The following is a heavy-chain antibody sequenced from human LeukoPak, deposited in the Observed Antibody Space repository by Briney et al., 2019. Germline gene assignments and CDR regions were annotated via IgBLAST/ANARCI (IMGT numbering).Heavy chain of an antibody. Sequence: QSGGSLRLSCAASGFTFTSYAMHWVRQAPGKGLEWLSVISYDSSNKYYADSVRGRFTISRDNSKNTPYLQMNSLRAEDTAVYTCARAYCTTTACHAFDIWGQGTVVAVSS. J-gene: IGHJ3*02. CDR3: ARAYCTTTACHAFDI. V-gene: IGHV3-30*04. D-gene: IGHD2-8*01. CDR1: GFTFTSYA. CDR2: ISYDSSNK.